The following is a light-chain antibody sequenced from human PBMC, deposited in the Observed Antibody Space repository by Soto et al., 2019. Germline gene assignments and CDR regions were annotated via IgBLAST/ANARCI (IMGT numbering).Light chain of an antibody. CDR2: SAS. CDR1: QFVNNNY. CDR3: HQYGSSRLT. J-gene: IGKJ4*01. Sequence: EIVLTQSPGTLSLSPGERATLSCRASQFVNNNYLAWYQQRPGQAPRPLIYSASRRVAGIPDRFSGSGSGTDFTLTISRLEPEDFAVYHCHQYGSSRLTFGGGTKIEIK. V-gene: IGKV3-20*01.